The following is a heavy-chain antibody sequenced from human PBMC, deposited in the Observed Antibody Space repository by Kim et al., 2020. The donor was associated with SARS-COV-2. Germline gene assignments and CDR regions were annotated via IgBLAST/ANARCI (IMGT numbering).Heavy chain of an antibody. D-gene: IGHD6-6*01. CDR3: ARVLRSVWVAARPSGRGAFDI. Sequence: SETLSLTCAVYGGSFSGYYWSWIRQPPGKGLEWIGEINHSGSTNYNPSLKSRVTISVDTSKNQFSLKLSSVTAADTAVYYCARVLRSVWVAARPSGRGAFDIWGQGTMVTVSS. J-gene: IGHJ3*02. CDR2: INHSGST. V-gene: IGHV4-34*01. CDR1: GGSFSGYY.